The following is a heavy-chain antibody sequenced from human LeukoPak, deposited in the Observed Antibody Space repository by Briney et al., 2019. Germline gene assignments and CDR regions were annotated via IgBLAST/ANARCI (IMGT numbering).Heavy chain of an antibody. CDR2: IGGYNGHT. J-gene: IGHJ4*02. V-gene: IGHV1-18*01. CDR1: GFSFVSFG. Sequence: GASVKVSCNAFGFSFVSFGFNWVRQAPGQGLEWMGWIGGYNGHTRYEQKFHDRVTMTTDSSTSTVYMELRSLRYDDTALYYCARGTWEAAATPHSFDTWGQGTLVLVSS. CDR3: ARGTWEAAATPHSFDT. D-gene: IGHD1-26*01.